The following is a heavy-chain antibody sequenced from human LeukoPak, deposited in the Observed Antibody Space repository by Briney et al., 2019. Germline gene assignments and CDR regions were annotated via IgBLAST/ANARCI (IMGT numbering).Heavy chain of an antibody. CDR2: ISGSGENT. V-gene: IGHV3-23*01. CDR3: AKVGCSGGSCYSVDY. D-gene: IGHD2-15*01. J-gene: IGHJ4*02. CDR1: GFTFSNCA. Sequence: GGSLRLSCAASGFTFSNCAMTWVGQAPGKGLEWVSSISGSGENTYYADSVKGRFAISRDNSKNTLFLQMNYLRAEDTAVYYCAKVGCSGGSCYSVDYWGQGTLVTVSS.